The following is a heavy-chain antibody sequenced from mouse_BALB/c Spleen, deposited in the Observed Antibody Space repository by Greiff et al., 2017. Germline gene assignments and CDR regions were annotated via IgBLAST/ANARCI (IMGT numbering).Heavy chain of an antibody. D-gene: IGHD1-2*01. V-gene: IGHV5-6-3*01. CDR2: INSNGGST. CDR3: ARDPPITTNAMDY. Sequence: EVKVVESGGGLVQPGGSLKLSCAASGFTFSSYGMSWVRQTPDKRLELVATINSNGGSTYYPDSVKGRFTISRDNAKNTLYLQMSSLKSEDTAMYYCARDPPITTNAMDYWGQGTSVTVSS. CDR1: GFTFSSYG. J-gene: IGHJ4*01.